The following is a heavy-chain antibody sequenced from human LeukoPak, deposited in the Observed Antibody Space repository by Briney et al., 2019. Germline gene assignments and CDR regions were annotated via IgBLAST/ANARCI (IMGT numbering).Heavy chain of an antibody. CDR2: IIPILGIA. CDR3: ASGGYSGYASGGFDY. D-gene: IGHD5-12*01. V-gene: IGHV1-69*04. Sequence: PTASVKVSCKASGGTFSSYAISWVRQAPGQGLEWMGRIIPILGIANYAQKFQGRVTITADKSTGTAYMELSSLRSEDTAVYYCASGGYSGYASGGFDYWGQGTLVTVSS. CDR1: GGTFSSYA. J-gene: IGHJ4*02.